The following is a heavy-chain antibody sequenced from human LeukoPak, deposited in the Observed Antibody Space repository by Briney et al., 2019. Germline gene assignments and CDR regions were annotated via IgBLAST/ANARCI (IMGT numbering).Heavy chain of an antibody. Sequence: PGGSLILSCAASGFTFSGSPILWVRQASGKGLEWVGRIRSKADNYATAYAASVQGRCTISRDDSKSTAYLQLNSLKTEDTAVYYCAKVAPPETTVWYFDYWGQGTLVTVSS. J-gene: IGHJ4*02. CDR3: AKVAPPETTVWYFDY. D-gene: IGHD4-17*01. CDR1: GFTFSGSP. V-gene: IGHV3-73*01. CDR2: IRSKADNYAT.